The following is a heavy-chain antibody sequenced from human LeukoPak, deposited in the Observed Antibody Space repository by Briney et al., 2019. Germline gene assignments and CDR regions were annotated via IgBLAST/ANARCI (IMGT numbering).Heavy chain of an antibody. CDR1: GGSISSGDYY. CDR3: ARAIVVVTAGPFGI. Sequence: SETLSLTCTVSGGSISSGDYYWSWIRQPPGKGLEWIGYIYYSGSTYYNPSLKSRVTISVDTSKNQFSLKLSSVTAADTAVYYCARAIVVVTAGPFGIWGQGTMVTVSS. V-gene: IGHV4-30-4*01. D-gene: IGHD2-21*02. J-gene: IGHJ3*02. CDR2: IYYSGST.